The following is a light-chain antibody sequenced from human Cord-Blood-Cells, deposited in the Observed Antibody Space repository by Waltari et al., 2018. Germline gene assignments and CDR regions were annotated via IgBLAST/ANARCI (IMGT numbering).Light chain of an antibody. V-gene: IGLV6-57*03. J-gene: IGLJ3*02. Sequence: NFMLTQPHSVSESPGKTVTISCTRSSGSIASNHVQWYQQRPGSAPTTVTYEDNQRPSGVPDRFSGSIDSSSNSASLTISGLKTEDEADYYCQSYDSSNHWVFGGGTKLTVL. CDR1: SGSIASNH. CDR3: QSYDSSNHWV. CDR2: EDN.